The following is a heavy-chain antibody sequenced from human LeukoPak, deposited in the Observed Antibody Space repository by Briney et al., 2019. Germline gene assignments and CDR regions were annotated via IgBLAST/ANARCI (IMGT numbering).Heavy chain of an antibody. Sequence: EESLKISCKGSGYSFTTYWIGWVRQMPGKGLEWMGFIYPGDSDTRYSPSFQGQVTISADKSISTAYLQWSSLKASDTAMYYCARHDDFWMIDYWGQGTLVTVSS. V-gene: IGHV5-51*01. CDR2: IYPGDSDT. D-gene: IGHD3-3*01. CDR1: GYSFTTYW. J-gene: IGHJ4*02. CDR3: ARHDDFWMIDY.